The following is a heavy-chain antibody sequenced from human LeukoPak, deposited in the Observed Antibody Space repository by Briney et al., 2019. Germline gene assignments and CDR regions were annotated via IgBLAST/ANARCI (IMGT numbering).Heavy chain of an antibody. CDR3: AREGYSSGWYYFDY. D-gene: IGHD6-19*01. Sequence: GGSLRLSCAASGFTVSSNYMGWVRQGPGRGLEWVSGIYSGGSTYYADSVKGRFTISRDNSKNTLYLQMNSLRAEDTAVYYCAREGYSSGWYYFDYWGQGTLVTVSS. J-gene: IGHJ4*02. CDR2: IYSGGST. V-gene: IGHV3-53*01. CDR1: GFTVSSNY.